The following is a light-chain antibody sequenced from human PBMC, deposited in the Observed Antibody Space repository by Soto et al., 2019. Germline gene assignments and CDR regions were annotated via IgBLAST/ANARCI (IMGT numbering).Light chain of an antibody. Sequence: DIVLTQSPATLSSFPGDRVTLSCRASQYINTRLAWYQHRPGQAPRLLIYQTSLRAAGIPARFSASGSGTDFTLTISDVQPEDFALYYCQQYNNWPPYTFGQGTKLEIK. J-gene: IGKJ2*01. V-gene: IGKV3-11*01. CDR2: QTS. CDR3: QQYNNWPPYT. CDR1: QYINTR.